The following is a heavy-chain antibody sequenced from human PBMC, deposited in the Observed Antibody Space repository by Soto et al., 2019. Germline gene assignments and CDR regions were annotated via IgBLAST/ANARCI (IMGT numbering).Heavy chain of an antibody. CDR2: IDPSDSQT. CDR1: GYSFAGYW. J-gene: IGHJ4*02. CDR3: ARQIYDSDTGPNFQYYFDS. V-gene: IGHV5-10-1*01. Sequence: GESLKISCKGSGYSFAGYWITWVRQKPGKGLEWMGRIDPSDSQTYYSPSFRGHVTISVTRSITTVFLQWSSLRASDTAMYYCARQIYDSDTGPNFQYYFDSWGQGTPVTVSS. D-gene: IGHD3-22*01.